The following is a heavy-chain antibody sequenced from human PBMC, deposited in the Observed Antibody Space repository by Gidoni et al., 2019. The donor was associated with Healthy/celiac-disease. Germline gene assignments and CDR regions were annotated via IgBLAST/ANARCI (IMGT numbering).Heavy chain of an antibody. CDR2: INAGNGNT. D-gene: IGHD4-17*01. V-gene: IGHV1-3*01. CDR3: ARVGTVTMYYYYGMDV. CDR1: GYTFTNSA. Sequence: QVQLVQSGAEVKQPGASGKVSCKAPGYTFTNSAMHWVRQGPGPRLEWVGWINAGNGNTKYSQKSQGRVTMTRDTSASTAYMELSSLSSEDTAVSYFARVGTVTMYYYYGMDVWGQGTTVTVSS. J-gene: IGHJ6*02.